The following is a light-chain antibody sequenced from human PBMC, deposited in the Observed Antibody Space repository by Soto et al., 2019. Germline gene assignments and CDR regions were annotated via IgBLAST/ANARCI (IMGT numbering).Light chain of an antibody. CDR3: SSYAGSNNLV. J-gene: IGLJ3*02. CDR2: EVS. V-gene: IGLV2-8*01. Sequence: QSVLTQPPSASGSPGQSVTISCTGTSSDVGGYNYVSWYQQHPGKAPKLMIYEVSERPSGVPDRFSGSKSGNTASLTVSGLPAEDEADYYCSSYAGSNNLVFGGGTKLTVL. CDR1: SSDVGGYNY.